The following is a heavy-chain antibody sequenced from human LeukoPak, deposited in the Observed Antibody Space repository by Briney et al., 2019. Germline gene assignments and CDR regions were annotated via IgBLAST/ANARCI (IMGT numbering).Heavy chain of an antibody. V-gene: IGHV3-21*04. CDR1: GLTFSSYS. CDR3: AKNRPGGFDY. CDR2: ISSSSSYI. Sequence: NPGGSLRLSCAASGLTFSSYSMNWVRQAPGKGLEWVSSISSSSSYIYYADSVKGRFTISRDNAKNTLYLQMSSLRAEDTAVYYCAKNRPGGFDYWGQGTLVTVSS. J-gene: IGHJ4*02. D-gene: IGHD2/OR15-2a*01.